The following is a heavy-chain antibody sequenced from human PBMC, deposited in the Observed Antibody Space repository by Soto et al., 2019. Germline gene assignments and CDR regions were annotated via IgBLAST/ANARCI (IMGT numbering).Heavy chain of an antibody. CDR2: IYYSGST. D-gene: IGHD4-17*01. Sequence: SETLSLTCTVSGGSISSGGYYWSWIRQHPGKGLEWIGYIYYSGSTYYNPSLKVRVTISVDTSKNQFSLKLSSVTAADTAVYYCARDKCYGDSFIFYYWGQGTLVTVSS. J-gene: IGHJ4*02. V-gene: IGHV4-31*03. CDR1: GGSISSGGYY. CDR3: ARDKCYGDSFIFYY.